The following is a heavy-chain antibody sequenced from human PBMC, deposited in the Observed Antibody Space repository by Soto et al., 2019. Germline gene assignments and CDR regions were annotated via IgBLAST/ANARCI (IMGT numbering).Heavy chain of an antibody. CDR2: INHSGST. V-gene: IGHV4-34*01. Sequence: TSETLSLTCAVYGGSFSGYYWSWIRQPPGKGLEWIGEINHSGSTNYNPSLKSRVTISVDTSKNQFSLKLSSVTAADRAVYYCARGLSVTTPSHFDYWGQGTLVTVSS. CDR3: ARGLSVTTPSHFDY. J-gene: IGHJ4*02. CDR1: GGSFSGYY. D-gene: IGHD4-17*01.